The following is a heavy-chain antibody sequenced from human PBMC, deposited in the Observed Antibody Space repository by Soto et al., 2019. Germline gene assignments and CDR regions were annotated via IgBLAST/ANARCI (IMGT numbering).Heavy chain of an antibody. D-gene: IGHD3-22*01. CDR1: GASINIYY. V-gene: IGHV4-4*07. J-gene: IGHJ5*02. CDR3: ARDDYYDSNNWLDP. CDR2: IYSTGTA. Sequence: PSETLALTCTVSGASINIYYWSWIRQAAGKGLEWIGRIYSTGTANYNPSLKSRVTMSVDTYENQISLRLSSVTAADTAVYYCARDDYYDSNNWLDPWGQGTLVTVSS.